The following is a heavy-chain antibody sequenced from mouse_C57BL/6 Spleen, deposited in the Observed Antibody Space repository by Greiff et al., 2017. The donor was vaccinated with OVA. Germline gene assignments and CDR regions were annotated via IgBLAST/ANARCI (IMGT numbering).Heavy chain of an antibody. V-gene: IGHV1-64*01. J-gene: IGHJ1*03. CDR1: GYTFTSYW. Sequence: QVQLQQPGAELVKPGASVKLSCKASGYTFTSYWMHWVKQRPGQGLEWIGMIHPNSGSTNYNEKFKSKATLTVDKSSSPAYMQLSSLTSEDSAVYYCARAAPRGYFDVWGTGTTVTVSS. CDR3: ARAAPRGYFDV. CDR2: IHPNSGST.